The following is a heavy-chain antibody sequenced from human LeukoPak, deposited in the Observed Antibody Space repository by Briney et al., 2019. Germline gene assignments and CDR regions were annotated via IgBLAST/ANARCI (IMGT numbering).Heavy chain of an antibody. J-gene: IGHJ4*02. CDR1: GFTFSSYA. CDR2: ISGSGGST. V-gene: IGHV3-23*01. D-gene: IGHD2-15*01. Sequence: PGGSLRLSCAASGFTFSSYAMSWVRQAPGKGLEWVSAISGSGGSTYYADSVKGRFTISRDNSKNTLYLQMNSLRAEDTAVYYCAKSGDCCSGGSSYTPYDSGQGNLVTVSS. CDR3: AKSGDCCSGGSSYTPYD.